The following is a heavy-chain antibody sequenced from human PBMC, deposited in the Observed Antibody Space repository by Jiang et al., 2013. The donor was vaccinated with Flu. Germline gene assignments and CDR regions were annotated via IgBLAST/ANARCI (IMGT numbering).Heavy chain of an antibody. Sequence: KPTQTLTLTCTFSGFSLSTSGVGVGWIRQPPGKALEWPALIYWDDDKRYSPSLKSRLTITKDTSKNQVVLTMTNMDPVDTATYYCAHSSSQVLLWFGEPTGGWFDPWGQGTLVTVSS. V-gene: IGHV2-5*02. CDR1: GFSLSTSGVG. D-gene: IGHD3-10*01. J-gene: IGHJ5*02. CDR2: IYWDDDK. CDR3: AHSSSQVLLWFGEPTGGWFDP.